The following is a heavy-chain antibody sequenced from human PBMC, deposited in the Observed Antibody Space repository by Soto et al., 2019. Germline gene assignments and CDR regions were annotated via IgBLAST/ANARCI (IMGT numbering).Heavy chain of an antibody. V-gene: IGHV4-59*12. CDR3: ARDRWTSRANWFDP. J-gene: IGHJ5*02. CDR2: ISDSGIT. Sequence: QVELQQSGPGLVKASETLSLTCTVFGGSIDSYYWSWIRQAPGKGLEWIGHISDSGITNYNPSLGSRVTISVDTSRNLFSLKLSSVTAADTAVYFCARDRWTSRANWFDPWGPGTLVTVSS. CDR1: GGSIDSYY. D-gene: IGHD3-16*02.